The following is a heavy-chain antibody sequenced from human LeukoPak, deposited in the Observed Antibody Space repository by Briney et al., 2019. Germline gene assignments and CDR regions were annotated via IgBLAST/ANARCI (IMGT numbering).Heavy chain of an antibody. D-gene: IGHD3-16*02. CDR1: VTTLTRLS. Sequence: GASVTVSFKFIVTTLTRLSIHWVRQAPGKGLEWMGGRDPEYGETIYAQDFQGRVTMTQDTSTDTAFLELNRLTSEDTALYYCASATIIWGGYRSWLDPWGQGSLVTVSS. CDR3: ASATIIWGGYRSWLDP. V-gene: IGHV1-24*01. J-gene: IGHJ5*02. CDR2: RDPEYGET.